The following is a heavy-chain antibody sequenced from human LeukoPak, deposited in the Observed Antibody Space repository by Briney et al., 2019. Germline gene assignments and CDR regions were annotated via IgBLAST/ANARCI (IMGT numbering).Heavy chain of an antibody. CDR3: ARDAATAAGNFWYIDL. D-gene: IGHD1-7*01. CDR1: GFTFSSCE. CDR2: ISRSGNTI. V-gene: IGHV3-48*03. Sequence: PGGSLRLSCAASGFTFSSCEMNWVRQAPGKGLEWVSYISRSGNTIYYADSVKGRFSISRDNAQNSLYLQMNSLRAEDTAVYYCARDAATAAGNFWYIDLWGRGTLVTVSS. J-gene: IGHJ2*01.